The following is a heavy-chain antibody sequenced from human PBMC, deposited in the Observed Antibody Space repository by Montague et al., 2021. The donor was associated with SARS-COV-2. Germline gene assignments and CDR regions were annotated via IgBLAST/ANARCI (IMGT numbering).Heavy chain of an antibody. Sequence: SLRLSCAASGFTFSGYWMSWVRQAPGKGLEWVANIKQDGSEKYYVDSVKGRFTISRDNAKNSLYLQMNSLRAEDTAVYYCARVPSSSWYFDYWGQGTLVTVSS. CDR3: ARVPSSSWYFDY. CDR1: GFTFSGYW. D-gene: IGHD6-13*01. J-gene: IGHJ4*02. CDR2: IKQDGSEK. V-gene: IGHV3-7*01.